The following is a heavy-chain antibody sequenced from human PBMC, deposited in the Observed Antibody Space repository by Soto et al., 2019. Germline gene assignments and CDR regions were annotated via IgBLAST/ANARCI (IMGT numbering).Heavy chain of an antibody. Sequence: PSETLSLTCTVSGGSTSSSLYQWVWIRQPPGKGLEWIGEIYHSGSINYNPSLKSRVTMSVDKSKNQFSLKMTSVTAADTGVYYCASKFGELLADAFDIWGQGTVVTVSS. CDR2: IYHSGSI. V-gene: IGHV4-39*07. D-gene: IGHD3-10*01. CDR3: ASKFGELLADAFDI. CDR1: GGSTSSSLYQ. J-gene: IGHJ3*02.